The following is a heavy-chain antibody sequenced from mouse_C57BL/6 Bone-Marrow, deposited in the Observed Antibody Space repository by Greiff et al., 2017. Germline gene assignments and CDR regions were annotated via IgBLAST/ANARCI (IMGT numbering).Heavy chain of an antibody. CDR1: GYSFTSYG. V-gene: IGHV1-81*01. Sequence: QVQLQQSGPELARPGASVKLSCTASGYSFTSYGISWVKQSTGQGLEWIGEIYPRSGNTYYTATFKGQATLTADKSTSTAYMELRCLTSEDSAVYIGARRGVYDYDAWFAYWGQGTLVTVSA. CDR2: IYPRSGNT. J-gene: IGHJ3*01. CDR3: ARRGVYDYDAWFAY. D-gene: IGHD2-4*01.